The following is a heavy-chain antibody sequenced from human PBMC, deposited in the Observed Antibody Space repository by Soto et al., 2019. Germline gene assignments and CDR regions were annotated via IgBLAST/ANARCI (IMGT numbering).Heavy chain of an antibody. CDR1: GGTFSSYT. CDR2: IIPILGIA. CDR3: ATPRNIEMATIPYYYYYGMDV. V-gene: IGHV1-69*02. D-gene: IGHD5-12*01. Sequence: SVKVSCKASGGTFSSYTISWVRQAPGQGLEWMGRIIPILGIANYAQKLQGRVTITADKSTSTAYMELSSLRSEDTAVYYCATPRNIEMATIPYYYYYGMDVWGQGTTVTVSS. J-gene: IGHJ6*02.